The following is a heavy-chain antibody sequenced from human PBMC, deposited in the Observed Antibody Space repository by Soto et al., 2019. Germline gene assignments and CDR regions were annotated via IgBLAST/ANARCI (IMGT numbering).Heavy chain of an antibody. Sequence: QVRLVESGGGAVQPGDSLRLSCDASGFTFSTYALHWVRQAPGKGLEWVAFISYTGANQYYADSVKGRFTISRDNAKNTLYLQMNSLRAEDTAVYYCVRTSLVVAAATREDYWGQGTLVTVSS. D-gene: IGHD2-15*01. CDR3: VRTSLVVAAATREDY. CDR2: ISYTGANQ. CDR1: GFTFSTYA. J-gene: IGHJ4*02. V-gene: IGHV3-30-3*01.